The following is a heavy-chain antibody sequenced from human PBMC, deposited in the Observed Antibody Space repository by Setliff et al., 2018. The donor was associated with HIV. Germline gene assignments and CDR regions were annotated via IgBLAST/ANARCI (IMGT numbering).Heavy chain of an antibody. J-gene: IGHJ4*01. Sequence: GGSLRLSCAASGFTFSSFWMSWVRQAPGKGLEWVANINQVESEKYYVDSVKGRFTISRDNAKNSLYLRMNSLGVEDTAVYYCASFYGDYGYWGHGTQVTVSS. D-gene: IGHD3-10*01. V-gene: IGHV3-7*03. CDR3: ASFYGDYGY. CDR2: INQVESEK. CDR1: GFTFSSFW.